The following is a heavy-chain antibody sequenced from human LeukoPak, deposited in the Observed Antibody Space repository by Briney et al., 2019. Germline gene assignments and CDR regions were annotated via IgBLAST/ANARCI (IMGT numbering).Heavy chain of an antibody. CDR3: ARVGEWEQEGYYFDY. V-gene: IGHV4-30-2*01. CDR1: GGSISSGGYS. CDR2: IYHSGST. J-gene: IGHJ4*02. Sequence: PSETLSLTCADSGGSISSGGYSWSWIRQPPGKGLEWIGYIYHSGSTYYNPSLKSRVTISVDRSKNQFSLKLSSVTAADTAVYYCARVGEWEQEGYYFDYWGQGTLVTVSS. D-gene: IGHD1-26*01.